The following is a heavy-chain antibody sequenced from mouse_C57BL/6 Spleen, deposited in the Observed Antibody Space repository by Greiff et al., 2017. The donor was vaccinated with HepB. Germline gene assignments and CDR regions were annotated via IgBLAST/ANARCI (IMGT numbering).Heavy chain of an antibody. CDR2: INPSSGDT. CDR3: ARGELDWGPDWYFDV. V-gene: IGHV1-7*01. Sequence: VQLQQSGAELAKPGASVKLSCKASGYTFTSYWMHWVKQRPGQGLEWIGYINPSSGDTKYNQKFKDKATLTADKSSSTAYMQLSSLIYEDSAVYYGARGELDWGPDWYFDVWGTGTTVTVSS. D-gene: IGHD4-1*01. J-gene: IGHJ1*03. CDR1: GYTFTSYW.